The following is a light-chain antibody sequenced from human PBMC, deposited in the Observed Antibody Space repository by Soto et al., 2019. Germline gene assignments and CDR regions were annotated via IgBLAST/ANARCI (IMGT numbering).Light chain of an antibody. J-gene: IGKJ5*01. CDR1: QGISSY. Sequence: DIQLTQSPSFLSASVGDRVTITCRASQGISSYLAWYQQKPGKAPKLLIYAASTLQSGVPSRFSGSASGTEFTLTISSLQPEDFAVYYCQQYSKWPITFGQGTRLEIK. CDR2: AAS. CDR3: QQYSKWPIT. V-gene: IGKV1-9*01.